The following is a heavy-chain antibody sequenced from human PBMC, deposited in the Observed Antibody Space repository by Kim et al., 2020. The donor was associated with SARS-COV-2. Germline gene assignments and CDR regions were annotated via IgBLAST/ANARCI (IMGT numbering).Heavy chain of an antibody. Sequence: GGSLRLSCAASEFSVNSYWMRWVRQVPGKGLVWVSGISDDGIRTRYADSVKGRFTISRDYAKSTLYLQMSSLRAEDTAVYYCVRGAFPAMDVLGQGTTVT. J-gene: IGHJ6*02. CDR1: EFSVNSYW. CDR2: ISDDGIRT. D-gene: IGHD3-16*01. V-gene: IGHV3-74*01. CDR3: VRGAFPAMDV.